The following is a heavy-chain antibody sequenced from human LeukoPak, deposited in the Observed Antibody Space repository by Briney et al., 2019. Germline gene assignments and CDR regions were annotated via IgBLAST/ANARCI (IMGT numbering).Heavy chain of an antibody. CDR3: ADYYASGSYPP. Sequence: GGSLRLSCAASGFSFSNAWMNWVRQAPGKGLEWVGRILSKTSGGTTDYATPVKGRFTISRDDSKNMLYPHMNSLQIEDTAVYYCADYYASGSYPPWGQGTLVTVSS. J-gene: IGHJ5*02. CDR1: GFSFSNAW. D-gene: IGHD3-10*01. V-gene: IGHV3-15*07. CDR2: ILSKTSGGTT.